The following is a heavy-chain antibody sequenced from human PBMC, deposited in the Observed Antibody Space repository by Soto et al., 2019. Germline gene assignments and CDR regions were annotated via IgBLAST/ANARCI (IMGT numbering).Heavy chain of an antibody. J-gene: IGHJ4*02. V-gene: IGHV4-31*03. D-gene: IGHD1-1*01. Sequence: QVQLQESGPGLVKPSQTLSLTCTVSGGSISSGGYYWGGIRQHPGKGLEWVGYIYYSVSTYYNPSLKSRVTIPVDTSKNQFSLKLSSVTAADTAVYYCARDTGAGTMFDYWGQGTLVTVSS. CDR2: IYYSVST. CDR1: GGSISSGGYY. CDR3: ARDTGAGTMFDY.